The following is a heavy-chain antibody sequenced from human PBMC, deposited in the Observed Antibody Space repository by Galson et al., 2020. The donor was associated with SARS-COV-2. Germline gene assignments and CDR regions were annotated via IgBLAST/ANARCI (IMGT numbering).Heavy chain of an antibody. CDR3: ARHRISVAGMVDY. D-gene: IGHD6-19*01. V-gene: IGHV4-34*01. CDR2: VNHSGST. Sequence: SETLSLTCAVDGGSFGNDYWTWIRQPPGKGLEWLGEVNHSGSTNYNPAFRSRVTLSLDPSKNQFSLRLTSVTAADTAVYYCARHRISVAGMVDYWGPGILVTVSS. J-gene: IGHJ4*02. CDR1: GGSFGNDY.